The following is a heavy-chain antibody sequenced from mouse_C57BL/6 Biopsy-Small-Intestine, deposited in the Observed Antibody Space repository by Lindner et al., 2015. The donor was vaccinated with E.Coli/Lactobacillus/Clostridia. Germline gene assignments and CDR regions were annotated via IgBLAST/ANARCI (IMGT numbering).Heavy chain of an antibody. CDR1: GYAFSSSW. J-gene: IGHJ3*01. CDR2: IYPGDGDT. CDR3: ASPLWSANPGFAY. V-gene: IGHV1-82*01. D-gene: IGHD1-1*02. Sequence: VQLQESGPELVKPGASVKISCKASGYAFSSSWMNWVKQRPGKGLEWIGRIYPGDGDTNYNGKFKGKATLTADKSSSTAYMQLSSLTSEDSAVYFCASPLWSANPGFAYWGQGTLVTVSA.